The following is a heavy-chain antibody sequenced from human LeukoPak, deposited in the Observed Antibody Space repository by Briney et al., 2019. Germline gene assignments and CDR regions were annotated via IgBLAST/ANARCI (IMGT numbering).Heavy chain of an antibody. CDR2: IFYSGSA. V-gene: IGHV4-59*08. J-gene: IGHJ4*02. CDR1: GGSISPYY. D-gene: IGHD1-26*01. Sequence: SDILSLTCTVSGGSISPYYWSWIRQPPGKELEWIAFIFYSGSAHYNPSLTSRVTISVDTSKNQLSLKLTSVTAADTAVYYCARHSGASPHYFDYWGQGALVTVSS. CDR3: ARHSGASPHYFDY.